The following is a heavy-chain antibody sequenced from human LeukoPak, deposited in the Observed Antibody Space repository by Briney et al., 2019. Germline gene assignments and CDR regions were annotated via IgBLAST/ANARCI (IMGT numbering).Heavy chain of an antibody. Sequence: ASVKVSCKASGYTFTGYYMHWVRQAPGQGLEWMGWMNPNSGNTGYAQKFQGRVTMTRNTSISTAYMELSSLRSEDTAVYYCARDYGDYDDAFDIWGQGTMVTVSS. V-gene: IGHV1-8*02. CDR2: MNPNSGNT. CDR3: ARDYGDYDDAFDI. CDR1: GYTFTGYY. D-gene: IGHD4-17*01. J-gene: IGHJ3*02.